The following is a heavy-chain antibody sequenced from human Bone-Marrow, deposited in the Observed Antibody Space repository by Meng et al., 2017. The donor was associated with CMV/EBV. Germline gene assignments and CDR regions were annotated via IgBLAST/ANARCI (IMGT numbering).Heavy chain of an antibody. J-gene: IGHJ4*02. CDR2: INHSGST. Sequence: SETLSLTCAVYGGSFSGYYWSWIRQPPGKGLEWIGEINHSGSTNYNPSLKSRVTISVDTSKNQFSLKLSSVTAADTAVYYRARDYCSSTSCYYYFDYWGQGTLVTVSS. CDR1: GGSFSGYY. D-gene: IGHD2-2*01. V-gene: IGHV4-34*01. CDR3: ARDYCSSTSCYYYFDY.